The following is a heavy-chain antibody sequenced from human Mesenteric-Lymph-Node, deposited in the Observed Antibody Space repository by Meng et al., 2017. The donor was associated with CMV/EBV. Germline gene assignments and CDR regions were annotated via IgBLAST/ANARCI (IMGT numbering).Heavy chain of an antibody. CDR3: ARGPGDSSGWYDYYYGMDV. V-gene: IGHV4-34*01. CDR1: GGSFSGYY. CDR2: INHSGNT. J-gene: IGHJ6*02. Sequence: GSLRLSCAVYGGSFSGYYWSWIRQPPEKGLEWIGEINHSGNTNYNSSLKSRVAISLDTSKKRFSLKLTSVTAADTAVYYCARGPGDSSGWYDYYYGMDVWGQGTTVTVSS. D-gene: IGHD6-19*01.